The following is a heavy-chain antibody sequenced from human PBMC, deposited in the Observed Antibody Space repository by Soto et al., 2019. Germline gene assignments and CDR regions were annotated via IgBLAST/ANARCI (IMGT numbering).Heavy chain of an antibody. Sequence: PGGSLRLSCAASGFTFSSYAMSWVRQAPGKGLEWVSAISGSGGSTYYADSVKGRFTISRDNSKNTLYLQMNSLRAEDTAVYYCAKDLAVAVAPYYYGMDVWGQGTTVTVSS. J-gene: IGHJ6*02. CDR1: GFTFSSYA. CDR2: ISGSGGST. V-gene: IGHV3-23*01. CDR3: AKDLAVAVAPYYYGMDV. D-gene: IGHD6-19*01.